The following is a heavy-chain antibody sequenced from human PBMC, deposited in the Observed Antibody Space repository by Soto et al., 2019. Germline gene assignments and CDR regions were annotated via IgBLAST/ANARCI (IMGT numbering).Heavy chain of an antibody. J-gene: IGHJ5*02. Sequence: PSETLSLTCTVSGGSISSYYWSWIRQPPGKGLEWIGYIYYSGSTNYNPSLKRRVTISVDTSKNQFSLKLSSVTAADTAVYYCARVTGQRRQKHRNLFAPSSQRTLVPGSS. D-gene: IGHD3-9*01. V-gene: IGHV4-59*01. CDR2: IYYSGST. CDR1: GGSISSYY. CDR3: ARVTGQRRQKHRNLFAP.